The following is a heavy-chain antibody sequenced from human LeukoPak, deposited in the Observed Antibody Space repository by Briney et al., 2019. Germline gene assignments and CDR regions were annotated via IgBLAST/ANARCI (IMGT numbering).Heavy chain of an antibody. CDR3: ARKTVAGSIDY. CDR2: INQDGSEK. Sequence: GGSLRLSCAASGFTFSRYWMSWVRQAPEKGLEWVASINQDGSEKSYVDSVKGRFTISRDNTKNSLYLQMNSLRAEDTAVYYCARKTVAGSIDYWGQGTLVTVSS. D-gene: IGHD6-19*01. V-gene: IGHV3-7*01. J-gene: IGHJ4*02. CDR1: GFTFSRYW.